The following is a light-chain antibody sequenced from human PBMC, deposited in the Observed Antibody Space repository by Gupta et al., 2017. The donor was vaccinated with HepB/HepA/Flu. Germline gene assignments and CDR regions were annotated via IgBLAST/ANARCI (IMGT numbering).Light chain of an antibody. V-gene: IGKV3-11*01. J-gene: IGKJ5*01. CDR3: QQRSNCPLS. CDR1: QSVSSY. CDR2: DAS. Sequence: EIVLTQSPATLSLSPGERATLSCRASQSVSSYLAWYQQKPGQAPRLLIYDASNRATGIPARFSGSGSGTEFTLTISSLEPEDFAVYYCQQRSNCPLSFGQGTQLEIK.